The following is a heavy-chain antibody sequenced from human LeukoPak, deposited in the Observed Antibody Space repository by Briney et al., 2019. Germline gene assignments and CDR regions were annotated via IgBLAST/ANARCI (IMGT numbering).Heavy chain of an antibody. CDR2: ITSSGSTK. D-gene: IGHD6-6*01. J-gene: IGHJ6*02. CDR1: GFTFDDYG. V-gene: IGHV3-48*03. Sequence: PGGSLRLSCAASGFTFDDYGMSWVRQAPGKGLEWVSYITSSGSTKNYADSVKGRFTISRDNAKNSLYLQMNSLRAEDTAVYYCARVYSSSSGKGMDVWGQGTTVTVSS. CDR3: ARVYSSSSGKGMDV.